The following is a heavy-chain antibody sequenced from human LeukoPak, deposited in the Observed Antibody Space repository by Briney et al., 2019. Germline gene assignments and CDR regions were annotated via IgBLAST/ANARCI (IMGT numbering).Heavy chain of an antibody. Sequence: ASVKVSCKASGYTFTSYYIHWVRQAPGQGLEWMGIIHPSGGSTSYAQKFQGRVALTRDTSTSTVYMELSSLRSEVTAVYYCARVRVGSWYYFDYWGQGTLVTVSS. V-gene: IGHV1-46*01. CDR3: ARVRVGSWYYFDY. D-gene: IGHD6-13*01. CDR2: IHPSGGST. J-gene: IGHJ4*02. CDR1: GYTFTSYY.